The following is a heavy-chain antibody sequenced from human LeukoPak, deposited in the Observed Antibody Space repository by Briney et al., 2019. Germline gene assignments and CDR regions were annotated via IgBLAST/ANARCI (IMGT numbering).Heavy chain of an antibody. Sequence: PGGSLRLSCTASGFTFDDYAMHWVRQAPGKGLEWVSSINWNSGRIAYADSVKGRFTISRDNAKNSLYLQMNSLRADDTAVYYCTRDIRVRIFGVTNDVFDIWGQGTMVTVSS. CDR2: INWNSGRI. V-gene: IGHV3-9*01. D-gene: IGHD3-3*01. J-gene: IGHJ3*02. CDR1: GFTFDDYA. CDR3: TRDIRVRIFGVTNDVFDI.